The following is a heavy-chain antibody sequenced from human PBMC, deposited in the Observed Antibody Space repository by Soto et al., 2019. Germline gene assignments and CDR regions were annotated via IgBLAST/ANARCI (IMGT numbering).Heavy chain of an antibody. Sequence: PGESLKISCKGSGYSFTSYWIGWVRQMPGKGLEWMGIIYPGDSDTRYSPSFQGQVTISADKSISTAYLQWSSLKASDTAMYYCERTHPKNEYSHHAFDIWGQGTMVTVSS. V-gene: IGHV5-51*01. CDR3: ERTHPKNEYSHHAFDI. D-gene: IGHD4-4*01. J-gene: IGHJ3*02. CDR1: GYSFTSYW. CDR2: IYPGDSDT.